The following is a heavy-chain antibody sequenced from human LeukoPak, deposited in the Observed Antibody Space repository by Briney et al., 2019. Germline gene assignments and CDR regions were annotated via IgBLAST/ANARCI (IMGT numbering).Heavy chain of an antibody. CDR2: IKKDGSEK. CDR3: ARDGRDEGNAGYFLDY. J-gene: IGHJ4*02. CDR1: GFSFSSYW. V-gene: IGHV3-7*01. Sequence: PGGSLRLSSTASGFSFSSYWMTWVRQAPGKGLEWVASIKKDGSEKHYVDSVKGRLTISRDNAKNSLDLQINSLRVEDAAVYYCARDGRDEGNAGYFLDYWGQGTLVTVSS. D-gene: IGHD5-24*01.